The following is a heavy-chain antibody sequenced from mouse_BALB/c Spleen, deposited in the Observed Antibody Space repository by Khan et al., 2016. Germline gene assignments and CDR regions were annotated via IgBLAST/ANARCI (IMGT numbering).Heavy chain of an antibody. J-gene: IGHJ2*01. CDR1: GDSITSGY. CDR2: ISYSGGT. V-gene: IGHV3-8*02. CDR3: ARYDCYYFDY. Sequence: EVQLQESGPSLEKPSQTLSLTCYVTGDSITSGYWNWIRKFPGNKLEQMGYISYSGGTYYNPSLKSRISITRDTSKNQYFLQLNSVTTEATATYYCARYDCYYFDYWGQGTTLTVSS.